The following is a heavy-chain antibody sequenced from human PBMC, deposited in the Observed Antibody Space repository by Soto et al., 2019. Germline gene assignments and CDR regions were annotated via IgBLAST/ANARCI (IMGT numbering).Heavy chain of an antibody. V-gene: IGHV5-51*01. J-gene: IGHJ4*02. D-gene: IGHD6-19*01. CDR2: IYPGDSDT. Sequence: GESLKISCKGSGYSFTSDWIGWVRQMPGKVLEWMGIIYPGDSDTRYSPSFQGQVTISADKSINTAYLQWSSLKASDTAMYYCARAYTSCWYYFDYWGQGXLVTVYS. CDR3: ARAYTSCWYYFDY. CDR1: GYSFTSDW.